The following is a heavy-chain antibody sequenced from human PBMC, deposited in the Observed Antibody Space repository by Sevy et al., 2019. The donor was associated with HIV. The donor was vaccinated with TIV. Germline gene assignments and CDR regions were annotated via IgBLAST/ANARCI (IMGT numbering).Heavy chain of an antibody. D-gene: IGHD3-22*01. CDR3: ATTKDYYESSGDPFDY. CDR2: FDPEDDET. Sequence: ASVKVSCKLSGYTLTQLSMHWVRQAPGKGLEWLGSFDPEDDETIYAQKFQGRVTMTEDKSTDTAYMEFSRLRSEDTAVYYCATTKDYYESSGDPFDYWGQGTLVTVSS. J-gene: IGHJ4*02. CDR1: GYTLTQLS. V-gene: IGHV1-24*01.